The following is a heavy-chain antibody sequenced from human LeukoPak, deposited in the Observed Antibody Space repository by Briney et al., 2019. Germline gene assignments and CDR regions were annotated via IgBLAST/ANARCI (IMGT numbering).Heavy chain of an antibody. CDR2: ISNSGGST. V-gene: IGHV3-23*01. CDR3: AKYRGNVFDY. CDR1: GFTFSSYS. J-gene: IGHJ4*02. D-gene: IGHD3-10*01. Sequence: GGSLRLSCGASGFTFSSYSMTWVRQAPGRGLGWVSSISNSGGSTYYADSVKGRSTISRDNSKNTLYLQMNSLGAEDSAVYYCAKYRGNVFDYWGQGTLVTVSS.